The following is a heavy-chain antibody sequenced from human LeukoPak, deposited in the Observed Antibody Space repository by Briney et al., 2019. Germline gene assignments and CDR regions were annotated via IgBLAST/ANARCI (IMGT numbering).Heavy chain of an antibody. CDR3: ARGVPRLRGLQPNWFDP. J-gene: IGHJ5*02. V-gene: IGHV1-8*01. CDR1: GYTFTSYD. Sequence: ASVKVSCKASGYTFTSYDISWVRQATGQGLEWMGWMNPNSGNIGYAQKFQGRVTMTRNTSISTAYMELSSLRSEDTAVYYCARGVPRLRGLQPNWFDPWGQGTLVTVSS. CDR2: MNPNSGNI. D-gene: IGHD5-24*01.